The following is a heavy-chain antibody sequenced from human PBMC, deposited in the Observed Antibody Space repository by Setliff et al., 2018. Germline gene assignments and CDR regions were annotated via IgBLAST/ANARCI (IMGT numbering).Heavy chain of an antibody. D-gene: IGHD2-21*02. J-gene: IGHJ6*02. Sequence: LSLSCAASGFTFSSYAMHWVRQAPGKGLEWVAVIRNDGSSKFYGDSVKGRFTISRDNSKNTLYLQMDSLRAEDTAVYYCARNWVTAQHYYYGMDVWGQGTTVTVS. V-gene: IGHV3-33*08. CDR3: ARNWVTAQHYYYGMDV. CDR2: IRNDGSSK. CDR1: GFTFSSYA.